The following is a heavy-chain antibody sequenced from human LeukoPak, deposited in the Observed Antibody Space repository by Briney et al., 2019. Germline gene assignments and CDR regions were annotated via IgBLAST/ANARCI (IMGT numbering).Heavy chain of an antibody. V-gene: IGHV4-59*12. CDR3: TREGYDRSGYFLDF. J-gene: IGHJ4*02. D-gene: IGHD3-22*01. Sequence: PSETLSLTCSVSSGSMTDSCWSWFRQAPGKGFEWLGFIYPDGRIEYSPSLRSRVTFSVATSKLEATVRLSSVTASDMAVYYCTREGYDRSGYFLDFWGQGTLVTVSS. CDR1: SGSMTDSC. CDR2: IYPDGRI.